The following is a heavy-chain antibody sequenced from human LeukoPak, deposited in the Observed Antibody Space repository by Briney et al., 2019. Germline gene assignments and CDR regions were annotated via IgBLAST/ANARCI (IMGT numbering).Heavy chain of an antibody. Sequence: GGSLRLSCAASGFTFSSYSMNWVRQAPGKGLEWVSYISSSSSTIYYADSVKGRFTISRDNAKNSLYLQMNSLRDEDTAVYYCARDRGECTNGVCYYHDFDYWGQGTLVTVSS. J-gene: IGHJ4*02. CDR3: ARDRGECTNGVCYYHDFDY. CDR1: GFTFSSYS. D-gene: IGHD2-8*01. V-gene: IGHV3-48*02. CDR2: ISSSSSTI.